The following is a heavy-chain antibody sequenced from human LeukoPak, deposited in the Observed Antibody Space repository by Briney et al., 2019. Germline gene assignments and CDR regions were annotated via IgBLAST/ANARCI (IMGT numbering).Heavy chain of an antibody. J-gene: IGHJ6*03. CDR2: IYYSGST. CDR3: ARHKDYYYSYMDV. V-gene: IGHV4-38-2*02. Sequence: SETLSLTCTVSGYSISSGYFWGWIRQPPGQGLEWIGTIYYSGSTYYNPSLTSRVTISVDTSKNQFSLKLSSVTAADTAVYYCARHKDYYYSYMDVWGKGTTVTISS. CDR1: GYSISSGYF.